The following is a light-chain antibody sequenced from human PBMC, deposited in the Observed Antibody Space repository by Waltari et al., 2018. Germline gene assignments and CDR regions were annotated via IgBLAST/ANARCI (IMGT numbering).Light chain of an antibody. V-gene: IGKV3-11*01. Sequence: PATLSLSPGERATLACRASRSVSSYLAWYQQKPGQAPRLLIHDASNRATGIPARFSGSGSGTDFTLTISSLEPADFAVYYCQQRSNWPLTFGPGTKVDIK. J-gene: IGKJ3*01. CDR1: RSVSSY. CDR3: QQRSNWPLT. CDR2: DAS.